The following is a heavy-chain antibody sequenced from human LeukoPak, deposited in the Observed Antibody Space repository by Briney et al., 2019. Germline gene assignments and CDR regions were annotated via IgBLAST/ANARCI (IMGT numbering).Heavy chain of an antibody. Sequence: PGRSLRLSCAASGFTFSSYAMHWVRQAPGKGLEWVAVISYDGSNKYYADSVKGRFTISRDNSKNTLYLQMNSLRAEDTAVYYCARGDNQDIVVVPAAILSPFDYWGQGTLVTVSS. CDR3: ARGDNQDIVVVPAAILSPFDY. V-gene: IGHV3-30-3*01. CDR2: ISYDGSNK. D-gene: IGHD2-2*01. CDR1: GFTFSSYA. J-gene: IGHJ4*02.